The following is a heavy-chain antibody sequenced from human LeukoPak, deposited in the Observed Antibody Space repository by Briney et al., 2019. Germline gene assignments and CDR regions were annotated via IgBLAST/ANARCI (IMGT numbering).Heavy chain of an antibody. CDR2: IYYSGST. Sequence: SETLSLTCTVSGGSISSYYWSWIRQPPGKGLEWIGYIYYSGSTNYNPSLKSRVTISVDTSKNQFSLKLSSVTAADTAVYYCARSAGYDILTGQSYYFDYWGQGTLVTVSS. CDR3: ARSAGYDILTGQSYYFDY. J-gene: IGHJ4*02. CDR1: GGSISSYY. V-gene: IGHV4-59*01. D-gene: IGHD3-9*01.